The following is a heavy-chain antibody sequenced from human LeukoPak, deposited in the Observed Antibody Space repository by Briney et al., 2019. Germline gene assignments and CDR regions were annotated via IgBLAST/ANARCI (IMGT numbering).Heavy chain of an antibody. J-gene: IGHJ6*02. V-gene: IGHV1-18*01. CDR3: ALGPALGVVVPAAMTYYGMDV. CDR2: ISAYNDNT. CDR1: GYTFTSYG. Sequence: ASVKVSCKASGYTFTSYGISWVRQAPGQGLEWMGWISAYNDNTNYAQKLQGRVTMTTDTSTSTAYMELRSLRSDDTAVYYCALGPALGVVVPAAMTYYGMDVWGQGTTVTVSS. D-gene: IGHD2-2*01.